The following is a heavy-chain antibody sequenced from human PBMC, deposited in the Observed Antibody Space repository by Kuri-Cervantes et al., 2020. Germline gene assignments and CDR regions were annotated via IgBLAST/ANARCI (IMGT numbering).Heavy chain of an antibody. J-gene: IGHJ4*02. V-gene: IGHV1-3*01. CDR2: INAGNGNT. Sequence: ASVKVSCKASGYTFTSYAMHWVRQAPGQRLEWMGWINAGNGNTKYSQKFQGRVTITRDTSASTAYMELSSLRSEDTAVYYCARDFRAITMVRGVIEWTLGYWGQGTLVTVSS. CDR1: GYTFTSYA. CDR3: ARDFRAITMVRGVIEWTLGY. D-gene: IGHD3-10*01.